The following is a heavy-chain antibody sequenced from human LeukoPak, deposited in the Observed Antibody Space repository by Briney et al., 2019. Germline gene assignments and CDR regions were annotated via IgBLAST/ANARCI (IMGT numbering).Heavy chain of an antibody. CDR3: ARRYYYDSTGYIDY. CDR1: GFTFSSYN. Sequence: GGSLRLSCAASGFTFSSYNMNWVRQAPGKGLEWVSAISSSSSYVYYADSVKGRFTISRDNAKDSLYLQMNSLRAEDTAVYYCARRYYYDSTGYIDYWGQGTLVTVSS. CDR2: ISSSSSYV. J-gene: IGHJ4*02. V-gene: IGHV3-21*01. D-gene: IGHD3-22*01.